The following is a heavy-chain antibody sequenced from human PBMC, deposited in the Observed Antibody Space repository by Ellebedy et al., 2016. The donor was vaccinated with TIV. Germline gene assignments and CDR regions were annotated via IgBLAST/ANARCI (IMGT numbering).Heavy chain of an antibody. CDR2: IKSKIDGGTT. J-gene: IGHJ3*02. V-gene: IGHV3-15*01. CDR1: GFTFSNAW. CDR3: TTDRRGSYDVPLDN. D-gene: IGHD1-26*01. Sequence: GGSLRLSXSASGFTFSNAWMSWVRQAPGKGLEWVGHIKSKIDGGTTDYAAPVKGRFSISRHDSKSTLYLQMNSLKNEDTAVYYCTTDRRGSYDVPLDNWGQGTMVTVSS.